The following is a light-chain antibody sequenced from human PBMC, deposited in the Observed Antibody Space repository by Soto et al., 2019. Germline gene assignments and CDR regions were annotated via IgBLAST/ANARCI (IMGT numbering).Light chain of an antibody. J-gene: IGKJ2*01. CDR2: SAS. V-gene: IGKV3-20*01. CDR1: HSVSSSY. Sequence: EIVLTQSPGTLPLSPGERATLSCRASHSVSSSYLAWYQQKPGQAPRLLIYSASTRATGIPDRFSGSGSGTDFTLTISRLEPEDFAVYYCQQYDDSSYTFGQGTKLEI. CDR3: QQYDDSSYT.